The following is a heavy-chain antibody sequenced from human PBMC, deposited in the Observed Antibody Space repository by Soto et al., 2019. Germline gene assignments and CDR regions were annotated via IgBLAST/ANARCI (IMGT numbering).Heavy chain of an antibody. CDR2: IYPGDSDT. CDR1: GYSFSTYW. J-gene: IGHJ4*02. CDR3: ARHSLATQPGDY. V-gene: IGHV5-51*01. Sequence: GESLKISCKASGYSFSTYWIAWVRQRPGKGLDWMGIIYPGDSDTRYSPSFQGQVTISVHNSIDTAYLEWTNLRASDSAMYYCARHSLATQPGDYWGQGTRVTVSS. D-gene: IGHD5-12*01.